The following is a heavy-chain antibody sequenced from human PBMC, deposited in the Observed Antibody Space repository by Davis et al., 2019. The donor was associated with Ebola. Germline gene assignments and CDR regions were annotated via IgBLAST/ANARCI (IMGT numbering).Heavy chain of an antibody. V-gene: IGHV3-11*06. CDR2: ISSSSSYT. CDR1: GFTFSDYY. J-gene: IGHJ4*02. CDR3: ARVCAAAGTDG. D-gene: IGHD6-13*01. Sequence: GESLKISCAASGFTFSDYYMSWIRQAPGKGLEWVSYISSSSSYTNYADSVKGRFTISRDNAKNSLYLQMNSLRAEDTAVYYCARVCAAAGTDGWGQETLVTVSS.